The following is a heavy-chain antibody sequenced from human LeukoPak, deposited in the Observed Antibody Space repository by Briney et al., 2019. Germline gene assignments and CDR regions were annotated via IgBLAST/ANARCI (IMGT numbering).Heavy chain of an antibody. CDR2: IDAGATST. Sequence: GGSLRLSCAASGFPVNKYEMHWVRQAPGKGLEWVSYIDAGATSTNYADSVWGRFTLSRDNAQNSVHLQMNSLRDEDTAVYYCVRGRLVPSTKYFDYWGRGALVTVSS. V-gene: IGHV3-48*03. J-gene: IGHJ4*02. D-gene: IGHD3-9*01. CDR1: GFPVNKYE. CDR3: VRGRLVPSTKYFDY.